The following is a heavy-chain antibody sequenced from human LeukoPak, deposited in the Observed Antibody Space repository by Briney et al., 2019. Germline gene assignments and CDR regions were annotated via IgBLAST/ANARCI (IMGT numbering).Heavy chain of an antibody. CDR3: AREYYDILTGLYYFDY. D-gene: IGHD3-9*01. CDR2: MNPNSGNT. J-gene: IGHJ4*02. Sequence: ASVKVSCKASGYTFASYDINWVRQATGQGLEWMGWMNPNSGNTGYAQKFQDRVTITRNTSISTAYMELNSPRSEDTAVYYCAREYYDILTGLYYFDYWGQGTLVTVSS. V-gene: IGHV1-8*03. CDR1: GYTFASYD.